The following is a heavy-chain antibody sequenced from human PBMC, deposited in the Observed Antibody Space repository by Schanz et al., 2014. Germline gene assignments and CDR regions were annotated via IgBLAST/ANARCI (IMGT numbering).Heavy chain of an antibody. V-gene: IGHV3-23*04. CDR2: ISGSGGST. J-gene: IGHJ4*02. CDR1: EFTFSSYK. D-gene: IGHD3-22*01. CDR3: AKDPSHGDYDYYFDY. Sequence: EQLVESGGGLVKPGGSLRLSCAASEFTFSSYKMNWVRQAPGKGLEWVSAISGSGGSTYYADSVKGRFTISRDNSKNTLYLQMNSLRAEDTAVYYCAKDPSHGDYDYYFDYWGQGTLVTVSS.